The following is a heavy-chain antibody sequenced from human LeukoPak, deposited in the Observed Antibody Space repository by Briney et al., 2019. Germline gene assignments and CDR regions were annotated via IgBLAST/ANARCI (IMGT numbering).Heavy chain of an antibody. CDR3: ARGGPHYGMDV. D-gene: IGHD1-14*01. Sequence: SETLSLTCTVSGGSISNSYWSWIRQPPGKGLEWIGYIYSSGTTNYNPFLKSRVTISVDKSKNQFSLRLNSVTAADTAVYYCARGGPHYGMDVWGQGTTVTVSS. J-gene: IGHJ6*02. V-gene: IGHV4-59*01. CDR1: GGSISNSY. CDR2: IYSSGTT.